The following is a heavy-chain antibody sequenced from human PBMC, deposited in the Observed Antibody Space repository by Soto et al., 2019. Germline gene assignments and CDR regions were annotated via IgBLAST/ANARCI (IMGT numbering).Heavy chain of an antibody. CDR1: GYTFTNYG. J-gene: IGHJ6*02. V-gene: IGHV1-18*01. CDR3: ARAGRTNYYYGMDV. Sequence: QVQLVQSGAEVKKPGASVKVSCKASGYTFTNYGISWVRQAPGQGLEWMGWISAYNGNTNFAQKLQGRVTMTTDKSTSTAYMDLRSLRSDDTAVYYCARAGRTNYYYGMDVWGQGTTVTVSS. CDR2: ISAYNGNT. D-gene: IGHD1-1*01.